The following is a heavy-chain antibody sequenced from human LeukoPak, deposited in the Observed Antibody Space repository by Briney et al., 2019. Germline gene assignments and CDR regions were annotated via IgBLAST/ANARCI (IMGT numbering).Heavy chain of an antibody. V-gene: IGHV3-53*01. CDR1: GVTVSSNY. CDR3: ARELREHGVFDI. Sequence: GGSLRLSCAASGVTVSSNYMSWVRQAPGKGLEWVSEIYSDGSTYYEASVKGRFSISRANSKNTVYLQMNSLTAEDTAVYYCARELREHGVFDIWGQGTMVTVSS. D-gene: IGHD1-26*01. J-gene: IGHJ3*02. CDR2: IYSDGST.